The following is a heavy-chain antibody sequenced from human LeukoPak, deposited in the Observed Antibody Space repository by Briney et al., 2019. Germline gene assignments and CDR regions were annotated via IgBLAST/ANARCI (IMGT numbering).Heavy chain of an antibody. V-gene: IGHV3-21*01. D-gene: IGHD3-3*01. CDR3: ASGSIFGMNVLGY. Sequence: GGSLRLSCAASGFTFSSYSMNWVRQAPGKGLEWVSSISSSSSYIYYADSVKGRFTISRDNAKNSLYLQMNSLRAEDTAVYYCASGSIFGMNVLGYWGQGTLVTVSS. CDR1: GFTFSSYS. CDR2: ISSSSSYI. J-gene: IGHJ4*02.